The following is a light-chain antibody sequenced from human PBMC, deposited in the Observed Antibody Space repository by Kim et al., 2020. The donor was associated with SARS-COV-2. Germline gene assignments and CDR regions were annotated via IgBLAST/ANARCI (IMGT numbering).Light chain of an antibody. J-gene: IGLJ1*01. Sequence: GHAITLACTGNSSDVGGYNYVSWYQQHPGKAPKFMIYDVRNRPSGVSNRFSGSKSGNTASLTISGLQAEDEADYYCSSYTSSSTRVFGTGTKVTVL. CDR3: SSYTSSSTRV. CDR2: DVR. V-gene: IGLV2-14*03. CDR1: SSDVGGYNY.